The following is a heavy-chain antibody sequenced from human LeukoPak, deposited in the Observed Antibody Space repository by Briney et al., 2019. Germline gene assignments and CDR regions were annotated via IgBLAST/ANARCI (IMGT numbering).Heavy chain of an antibody. J-gene: IGHJ1*01. D-gene: IGHD1-26*01. CDR3: AKDPPYRGSGTTGYFQH. CDR2: ISGSGGST. Sequence: GGSLRLSCAASGFTFSSYAMSWVRRAPGKGLEWVSAISGSGGSTYYADSVKGRFTISRDNSKNTLYLQMNSLRAEDTAVYYCAKDPPYRGSGTTGYFQHWGQGTLVTVSS. CDR1: GFTFSSYA. V-gene: IGHV3-23*01.